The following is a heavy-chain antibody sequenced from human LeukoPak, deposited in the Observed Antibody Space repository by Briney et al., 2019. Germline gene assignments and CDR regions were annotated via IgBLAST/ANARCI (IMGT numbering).Heavy chain of an antibody. J-gene: IGHJ6*03. Sequence: SETLSLTCTVSGGSISSGGYYWSWIRQHPGKGLEWIGYIYYSGSTYYNPSLKSRVTISVDTSKNQFSLKLSSVTAADTAVYYCARQSIAARGYYYYMDVWGKGTTVTVSS. CDR2: IYYSGST. CDR1: GGSISSGGYY. D-gene: IGHD6-6*01. V-gene: IGHV4-31*03. CDR3: ARQSIAARGYYYYMDV.